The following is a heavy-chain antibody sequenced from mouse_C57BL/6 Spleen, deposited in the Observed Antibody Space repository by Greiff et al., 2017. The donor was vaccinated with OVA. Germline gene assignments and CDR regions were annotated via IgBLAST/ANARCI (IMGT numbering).Heavy chain of an antibody. Sequence: EVQLQQSGPELVKPGASVKISCKASGYTFTDYYMNWVKQSHGKSLEWIGDINPNNGGTSYNQKFKGKATLTVDKSSSTAYMELRSLTSEDSAVYYCARGRVAMDYWGQGTSVTVSS. V-gene: IGHV1-26*01. J-gene: IGHJ4*01. CDR1: GYTFTDYY. CDR3: ARGRVAMDY. CDR2: INPNNGGT.